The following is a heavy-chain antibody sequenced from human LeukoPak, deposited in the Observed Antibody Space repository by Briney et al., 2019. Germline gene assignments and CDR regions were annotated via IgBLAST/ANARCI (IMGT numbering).Heavy chain of an antibody. Sequence: SETLSLTCTVSGSSISTDYYWGWIRQPPGKGMEWIGSIYHSGSTYYNPSLKSRIAISVDTSKNQFSLKLSSVTVADTAVYYCARLNTYGMDVWGQGTTVTVSS. CDR2: IYHSGST. CDR3: ARLNTYGMDV. J-gene: IGHJ6*02. CDR1: GSSISTDYY. V-gene: IGHV4-38-2*02. D-gene: IGHD1/OR15-1a*01.